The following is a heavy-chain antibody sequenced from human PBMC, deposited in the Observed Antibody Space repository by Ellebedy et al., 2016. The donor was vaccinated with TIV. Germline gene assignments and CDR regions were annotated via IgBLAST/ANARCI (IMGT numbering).Heavy chain of an antibody. CDR2: ISAYSGDT. J-gene: IGHJ4*02. CDR1: GGTFSSYA. D-gene: IGHD3-22*01. Sequence: ASVKVSCKASGGTFSSYAISWVRQAPGQGLEWMGWISAYSGDTNYAQKLQGRVTMTTDTSTSTVYMELRSLRSDDTAVYYCAREDSSGYYYFDYWGQGTLVTVSS. CDR3: AREDSSGYYYFDY. V-gene: IGHV1-18*01.